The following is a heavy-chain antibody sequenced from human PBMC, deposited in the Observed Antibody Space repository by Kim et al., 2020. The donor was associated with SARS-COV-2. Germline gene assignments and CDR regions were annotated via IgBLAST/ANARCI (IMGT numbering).Heavy chain of an antibody. CDR2: IYYSGST. CDR1: GGSISSSSYY. J-gene: IGHJ6*02. V-gene: IGHV4-39*01. D-gene: IGHD3-10*01. Sequence: SETLSLTCTVSGGSISSSSYYWGWIRQPPGKGLEWIGSIYYSGSTYYNPSLKSRVTISVDTSKNQFSLKLSSVTAADTAVYYCARHNVLWYGSGSYGMDVWGQGTTVTVSS. CDR3: ARHNVLWYGSGSYGMDV.